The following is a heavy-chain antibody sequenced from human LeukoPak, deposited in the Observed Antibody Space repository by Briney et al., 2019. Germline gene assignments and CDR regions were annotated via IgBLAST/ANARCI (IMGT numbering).Heavy chain of an antibody. J-gene: IGHJ4*02. Sequence: SVKVSCKASGGTFSSYAISWVRQAPGQGLEWMGGIIPIFGTANYAQKFQGRVTMTRDTSTSTVYMDLSSLRSEDTAVYYCARALYFYGSGSSQGGLDYWGQGTLVTVSS. D-gene: IGHD3-10*01. CDR3: ARALYFYGSGSSQGGLDY. V-gene: IGHV1-69*05. CDR1: GGTFSSYA. CDR2: IIPIFGTA.